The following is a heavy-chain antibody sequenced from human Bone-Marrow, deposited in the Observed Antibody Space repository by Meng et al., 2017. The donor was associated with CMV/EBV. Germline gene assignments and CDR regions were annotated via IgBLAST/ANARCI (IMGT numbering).Heavy chain of an antibody. V-gene: IGHV1-18*01. CDR2: ISAYDGNT. Sequence: ASVKVSCKASGYTFMDYGITWVRQGPGQGLEWVGWISAYDGNTVYAQKFYGRITMTTDTSTTTAYMEVRSLRSDDTAIYYCARDIIAARPGFYHYGMDVWGQGTTVTVSS. J-gene: IGHJ6*02. D-gene: IGHD6-6*01. CDR1: GYTFMDYG. CDR3: ARDIIAARPGFYHYGMDV.